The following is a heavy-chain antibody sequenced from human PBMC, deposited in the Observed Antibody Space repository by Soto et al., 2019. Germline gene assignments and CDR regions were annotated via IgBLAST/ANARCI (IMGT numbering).Heavy chain of an antibody. CDR2: IYYSGST. CDR1: GGSISSSSYY. D-gene: IGHD3-3*01. J-gene: IGHJ6*02. Sequence: SETLSLTCTVSGGSISSSSYYWGWIRQPPGKGLEWIGSIYYSGSTYYNPSLKSRVTISVDTSKNQFSLKLSSVTAADTAVYYCARQAVYYDFWSGYLDYYYGMDVWGQGTTVTVSS. CDR3: ARQAVYYDFWSGYLDYYYGMDV. V-gene: IGHV4-39*01.